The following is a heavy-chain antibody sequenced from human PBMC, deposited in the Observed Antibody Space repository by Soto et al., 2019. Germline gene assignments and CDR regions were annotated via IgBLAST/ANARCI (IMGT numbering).Heavy chain of an antibody. Sequence: GGSLRLSCAASGFTFSSYAMSWVRQAPGKGLEWVSAISGSGGSTYYADSVKGRFTISRDNSKNTLYLQMNSLRAEDTAVYYCANSDIVATYFDYWGQGTLVTVSS. V-gene: IGHV3-23*01. J-gene: IGHJ4*02. CDR3: ANSDIVATYFDY. CDR2: ISGSGGST. CDR1: GFTFSSYA. D-gene: IGHD5-12*01.